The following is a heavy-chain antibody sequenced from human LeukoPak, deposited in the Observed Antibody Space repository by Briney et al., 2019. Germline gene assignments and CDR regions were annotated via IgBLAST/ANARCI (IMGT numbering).Heavy chain of an antibody. CDR3: AGLVGATPYYYYYYMDV. V-gene: IGHV4-39*07. D-gene: IGHD1-26*01. Sequence: PSETLSLTCTVSGGSISNRGYYWAWIRQPPGKGLEWIGSIYHSGSTYHNPSLKSRVTISVDTSKNQFSLKLSSVTAADTAVYYCAGLVGATPYYYYYYMDVWGKGTTVTVSS. J-gene: IGHJ6*03. CDR1: GGSISNRGYY. CDR2: IYHSGST.